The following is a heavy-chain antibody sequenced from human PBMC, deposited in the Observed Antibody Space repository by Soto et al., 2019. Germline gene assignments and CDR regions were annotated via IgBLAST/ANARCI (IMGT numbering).Heavy chain of an antibody. Sequence: QVQLVESGGGVVQPGRSLRLSCAASGFTFSSYGMHWVRQAPGKGLEWVAVIWSDGSNKYYADSVKGRFTISRDNSKNTLYLQMNSLRAEDTAVYYCARDWGALWSGYFYWGQGTLVTVSS. CDR1: GFTFSSYG. CDR3: ARDWGALWSGYFY. J-gene: IGHJ4*02. CDR2: IWSDGSNK. V-gene: IGHV3-33*01. D-gene: IGHD3-3*01.